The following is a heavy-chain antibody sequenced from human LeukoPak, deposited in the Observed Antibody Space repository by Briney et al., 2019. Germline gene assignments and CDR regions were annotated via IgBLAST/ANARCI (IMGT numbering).Heavy chain of an antibody. CDR2: IYPGDSDT. D-gene: IGHD6-19*01. J-gene: IGHJ4*02. Sequence: EESLKICCKGSGYSVTSYWIGCVRQMPGKSLEWMWIIYPGDSDTRYSPSFQGQVTISADKSISTAYLQWSSLKASDTAMYYCASLSVAGRSYYFDYWGQGTLVTVSS. V-gene: IGHV5-51*01. CDR3: ASLSVAGRSYYFDY. CDR1: GYSVTSYW.